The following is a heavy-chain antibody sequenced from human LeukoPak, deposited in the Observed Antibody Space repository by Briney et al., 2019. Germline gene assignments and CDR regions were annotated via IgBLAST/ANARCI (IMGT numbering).Heavy chain of an antibody. J-gene: IGHJ3*02. Sequence: ASVKVSCKASGGTFSSYAISWVRQAPGQGLEWMGGIIPIFGTANYAQKFQGRVTITADESTSTAYMELRSLRSDDTAVYYCARVSFNDAFDIWGQGTMVTVSS. V-gene: IGHV1-69*13. CDR2: IIPIFGTA. CDR3: ARVSFNDAFDI. CDR1: GGTFSSYA.